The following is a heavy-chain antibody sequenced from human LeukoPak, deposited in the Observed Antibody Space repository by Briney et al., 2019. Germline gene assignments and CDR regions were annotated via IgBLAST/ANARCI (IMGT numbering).Heavy chain of an antibody. CDR1: GFTFRNVL. D-gene: IGHD3-16*01. J-gene: IGHJ4*02. V-gene: IGHV3-15*01. Sequence: GGSLRLSCTASGFTFRNVLMTWVRQAPGKGLEWIGRIQTITDGGTTDYAAPVRGRFTISRDDSKNTLYLQMNSLKTEDTAVYYCTSTLGYWGQGTLVIVSS. CDR3: TSTLGY. CDR2: IQTITDGGTT.